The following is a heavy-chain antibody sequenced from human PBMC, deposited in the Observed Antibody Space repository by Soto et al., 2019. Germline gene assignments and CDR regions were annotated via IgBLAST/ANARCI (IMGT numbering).Heavy chain of an antibody. CDR2: IHYSGST. CDR3: ARRLFSSTWPGYFDY. CDR1: GDSITSTSYY. Sequence: PSETLSLTCTVSGDSITSTSYYWGWIRQPSGKGLEWIGCIHYSGSTYYNPSLRSRVTSSVDTSKNQFSLKVSSVTAADTAVYYCARRLFSSTWPGYFDYWGEGTLVTVSS. J-gene: IGHJ4*02. V-gene: IGHV4-39*01. D-gene: IGHD6-13*01.